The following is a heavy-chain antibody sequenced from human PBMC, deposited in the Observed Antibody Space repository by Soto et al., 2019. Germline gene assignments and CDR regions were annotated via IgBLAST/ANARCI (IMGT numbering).Heavy chain of an antibody. V-gene: IGHV4-34*01. J-gene: IGHJ4*02. CDR2: INHSGST. Sequence: SETLSLTCAVYGGSFSGYYWSWIRQPPGKGLEWIGEINHSGSTNYNPSLKSRVTISVDTSKNQFSLDMNSLTGEDMAVYYCARARVYATGPLDFWGQGTLVTVSS. CDR3: ARARVYATGPLDF. D-gene: IGHD6-13*01. CDR1: GGSFSGYY.